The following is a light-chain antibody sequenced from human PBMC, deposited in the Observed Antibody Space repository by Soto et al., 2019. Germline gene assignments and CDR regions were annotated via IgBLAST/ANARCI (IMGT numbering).Light chain of an antibody. CDR2: DVS. Sequence: QSALTQPASVSGSPGQSITISCTGSSSDVGGYNYVSWYQQHHPGKAPKLMIYDVSNRPSGVSNRFYGSKSGNTASLTISGLQAEDEADYYCSSYPTSSTVVFGGGTKVTV. J-gene: IGLJ2*01. CDR3: SSYPTSSTVV. CDR1: SSDVGGYNY. V-gene: IGLV2-14*03.